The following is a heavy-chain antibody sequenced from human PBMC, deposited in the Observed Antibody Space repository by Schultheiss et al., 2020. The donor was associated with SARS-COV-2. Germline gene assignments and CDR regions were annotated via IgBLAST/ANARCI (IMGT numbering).Heavy chain of an antibody. D-gene: IGHD4-23*01. CDR3: ARGDGGNTRPEGY. J-gene: IGHJ4*02. CDR2: ISYDGSNK. V-gene: IGHV3-30*03. Sequence: GESLKISCAASGFTFSSYGMHWVRQAPGKGLEWVAVISYDGSNKYYADSVKGRFTISRDNSKNTLYLQMNSLRAEDTAVYYCARGDGGNTRPEGYWGQGTLVTVSS. CDR1: GFTFSSYG.